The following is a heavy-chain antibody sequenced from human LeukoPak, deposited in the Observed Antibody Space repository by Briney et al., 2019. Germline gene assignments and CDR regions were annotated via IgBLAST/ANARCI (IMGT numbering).Heavy chain of an antibody. D-gene: IGHD3-3*01. CDR3: AKDRAFTIFGVVGDAFDI. CDR1: GFTFSSYA. Sequence: PGGSLRLSCAASGFTFSSYAMSWVRQAPGKGLEWVSAISGSGGSTYYADSVKGRFTISRDNSKNTLYLQMNSLRAEDTAVYYCAKDRAFTIFGVVGDAFDIWGQGTMVTVSS. J-gene: IGHJ3*02. V-gene: IGHV3-23*01. CDR2: ISGSGGST.